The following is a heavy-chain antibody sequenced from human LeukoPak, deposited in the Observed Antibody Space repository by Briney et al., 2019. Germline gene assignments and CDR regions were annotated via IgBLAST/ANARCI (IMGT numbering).Heavy chain of an antibody. Sequence: KPSETLSLTCAVYGGSFSGYYWSWIRQPPGKGLEWIGEINHSGSTNYNPSLKSRVTISVDTSKNQFSLKLSSVTAADTAVYYCAGERGYSYGYWDYYYYMDVWGKGTTVTVSS. CDR1: GGSFSGYY. CDR2: INHSGST. CDR3: AGERGYSYGYWDYYYYMDV. J-gene: IGHJ6*03. D-gene: IGHD5-18*01. V-gene: IGHV4-34*01.